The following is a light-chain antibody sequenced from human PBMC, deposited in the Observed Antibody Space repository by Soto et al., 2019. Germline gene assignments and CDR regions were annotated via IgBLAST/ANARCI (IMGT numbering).Light chain of an antibody. CDR1: SSDVGGYNY. J-gene: IGLJ2*01. CDR2: DVS. V-gene: IGLV2-14*03. CDR3: SSYTSSSTYVV. Sequence: QSVLTQPASVSGSPGQSITISCTGTSSDVGGYNYVSWYQHHPGKAPKLMIYDVSNRPSGVSNRFSGSKSGNTASLTISGLQAEDEADYYCSSYTSSSTYVVFGGGNKLTVL.